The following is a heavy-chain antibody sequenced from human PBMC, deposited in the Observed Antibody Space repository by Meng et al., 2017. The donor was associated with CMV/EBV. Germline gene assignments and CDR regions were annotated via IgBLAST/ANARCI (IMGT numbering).Heavy chain of an antibody. V-gene: IGHV1-2*02. Sequence: AVTGSRMHWVRQAPGQGLGWMGWLNPNSDGTNYTQKYQGKVTVTRNTSIGTAYMELSRLRSGDTAVYYCAGEVEEAIFSVTENNDCWGQGTLVTVSS. CDR2: LNPNSDGT. J-gene: IGHJ4*02. CDR1: AVTGSR. D-gene: IGHD2-8*02. CDR3: AGEVEEAIFSVTENNDC.